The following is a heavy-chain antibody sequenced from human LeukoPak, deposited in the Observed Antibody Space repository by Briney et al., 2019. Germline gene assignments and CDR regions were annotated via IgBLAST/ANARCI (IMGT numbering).Heavy chain of an antibody. D-gene: IGHD3-22*01. CDR1: GFTFSDYY. CDR2: ISSSGSTI. CDR3: ARAQRITMIVVVITTWDY. J-gene: IGHJ4*02. Sequence: GGSLRLSCAASGFTFSDYYMSWIRQAPGKGLERVSYISSSGSTIYYADSVKGRFTISRDNAKNSLYLQMNSLRAEDTAVYYCARAQRITMIVVVITTWDYWGQGTLVTVSS. V-gene: IGHV3-11*01.